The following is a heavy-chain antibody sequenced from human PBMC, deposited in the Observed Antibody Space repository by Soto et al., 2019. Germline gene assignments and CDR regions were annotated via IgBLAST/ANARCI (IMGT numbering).Heavy chain of an antibody. CDR3: AKGQRFLEWLLYRQPFDY. CDR2: ISGSGGST. CDR1: GFTFSSYA. J-gene: IGHJ4*02. D-gene: IGHD3-3*01. V-gene: IGHV3-23*01. Sequence: GGSLRLSCAASGFTFSSYAMSWVRQAPGKGLEWVSAISGSGGSTYYADSVKGRFTISRDNSKNTLYLQMNSLRAEDTAVYYCAKGQRFLEWLLYRQPFDYWGQGTQVTVSS.